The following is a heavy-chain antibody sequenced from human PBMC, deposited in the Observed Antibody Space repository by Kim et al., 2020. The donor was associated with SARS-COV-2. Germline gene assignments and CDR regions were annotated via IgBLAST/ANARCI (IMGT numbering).Heavy chain of an antibody. CDR2: IYSGGET. CDR1: GFTVYNNY. V-gene: IGHV3-53*01. D-gene: IGHD6-19*01. CDR3: SKSGMAMAGNRFAFVF. J-gene: IGHJ2*01. Sequence: GGSLRLSCAASGFTVYNNYMNWVRQAPGKGLEWVSVIYSGGETYYADSVKGRFTISRDDSENTLFLHISSLRTDDTAPYYFSKSGMAMAGNRFAFVFGGR.